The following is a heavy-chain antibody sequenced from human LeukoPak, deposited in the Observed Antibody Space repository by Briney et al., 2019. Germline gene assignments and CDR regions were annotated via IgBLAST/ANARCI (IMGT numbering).Heavy chain of an antibody. D-gene: IGHD3-22*01. J-gene: IGHJ4*02. Sequence: APVKVSCKASGYTFTGYYMHWVRQAPGQGLEWMGWINPNSGGTNYAQKFQGRVTMTRDTSISTAYMELSRLRSDDTAVYYCAGDSSGYPYYFDYWGQGTLVTVSS. V-gene: IGHV1-2*02. CDR2: INPNSGGT. CDR3: AGDSSGYPYYFDY. CDR1: GYTFTGYY.